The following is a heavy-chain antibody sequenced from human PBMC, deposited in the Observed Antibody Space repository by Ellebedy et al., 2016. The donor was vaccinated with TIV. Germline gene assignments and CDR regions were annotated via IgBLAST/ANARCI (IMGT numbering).Heavy chain of an antibody. CDR1: GFSFSTYW. CDR2: IKYDGSET. CDR3: ARWYDDSWTGYYN. J-gene: IGHJ4*02. Sequence: PGGSLRLSCTASGFSFSTYWMSWVRQAPGKGLEWVANIKYDGSETYYGASVKGRFTMSRDNAKKSLYLQMDSLRAEDTAVYYCARWYDDSWTGYYNWGQGTLVTVSS. V-gene: IGHV3-7*02. D-gene: IGHD3-3*01.